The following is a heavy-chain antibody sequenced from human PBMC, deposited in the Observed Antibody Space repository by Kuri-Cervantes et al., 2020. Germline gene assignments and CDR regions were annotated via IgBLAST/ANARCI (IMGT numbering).Heavy chain of an antibody. D-gene: IGHD5-18*01. CDR3: ARGSVQLWLFGYYYLHV. CDR1: GYSFTSYW. Sequence: NVSCKGSGYSFTSYWIGWVRQMPGKGLEWMGIIYPGDSDTSYSPSFQGQVTISADKSISTAYLQWSILKASDTAMYYCARGSVQLWLFGYYYLHVWGKGTTVTVSS. V-gene: IGHV5-51*01. CDR2: IYPGDSDT. J-gene: IGHJ6*03.